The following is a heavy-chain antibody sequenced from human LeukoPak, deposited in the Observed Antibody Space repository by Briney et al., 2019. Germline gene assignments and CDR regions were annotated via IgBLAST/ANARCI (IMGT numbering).Heavy chain of an antibody. CDR2: INWNGGHT. CDR1: GFTFDDYG. V-gene: IGHV3-20*04. Sequence: GGSLRLSCAASGFTFDDYGIHWVRQAPGKGLEWVSGINWNGGHTNYADSVKGRFTISRDNAKNSLYLQMNSLRAEDTAVYYCARDGSRPDYWGQGTLVTVSS. D-gene: IGHD1-26*01. CDR3: ARDGSRPDY. J-gene: IGHJ4*02.